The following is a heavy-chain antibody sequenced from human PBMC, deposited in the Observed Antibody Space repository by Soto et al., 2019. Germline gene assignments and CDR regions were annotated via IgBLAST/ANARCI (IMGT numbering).Heavy chain of an antibody. Sequence: GGSLRLSCAASGFTFSSYSMNWVRQAPGKGLEWVSSISSSSSYIYYADSVKGRFTISRDNAKNSLYLQMNSLRAEDTAVYYCARDRRGIAAGGFDYWGQGTLVTVSS. CDR3: ARDRRGIAAGGFDY. J-gene: IGHJ4*02. CDR2: ISSSSSYI. V-gene: IGHV3-21*01. D-gene: IGHD6-13*01. CDR1: GFTFSSYS.